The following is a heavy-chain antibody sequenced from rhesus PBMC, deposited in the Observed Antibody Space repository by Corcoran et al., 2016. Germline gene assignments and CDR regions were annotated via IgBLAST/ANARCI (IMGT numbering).Heavy chain of an antibody. CDR3: TRVDWAAAGTWYFDL. D-gene: IGHD6-31*01. CDR2: YSYNGKNI. J-gene: IGHJ2*01. V-gene: IGHV3-136*01. Sequence: EVQLVESGGGLVQPGGSLRLSCAASGCTFSSYDMSWVRQAPGQGLEWVSYYSYNGKNIYYADSVNGRFNISRDNAKNSLSLQMSSLRAEDTAVYYCTRVDWAAAGTWYFDLWGPGTPITISS. CDR1: GCTFSSYD.